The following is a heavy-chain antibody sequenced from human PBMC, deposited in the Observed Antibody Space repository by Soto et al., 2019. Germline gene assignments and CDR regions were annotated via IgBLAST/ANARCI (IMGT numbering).Heavy chain of an antibody. CDR2: IVVGSGNT. CDR3: AAEGTVTTGMDV. CDR1: GYTFTSSA. V-gene: IGHV1-58*02. D-gene: IGHD4-17*01. Sequence: GASVKVSCKASGYTFTSSAMQWVRQARGQRLEWIGWIVVGSGNTNYAQKFQERVTITRDMSTSTAYMELSSLRSEDTAVYYCAAEGTVTTGMDVWGQGTTVTVSS. J-gene: IGHJ6*02.